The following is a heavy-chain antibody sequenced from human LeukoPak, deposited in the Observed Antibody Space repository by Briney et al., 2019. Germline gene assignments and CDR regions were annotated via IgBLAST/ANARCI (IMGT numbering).Heavy chain of an antibody. CDR1: GFTFSNAW. CDR3: TTDGSSWYSTDY. V-gene: IGHV3-15*01. J-gene: IGHJ4*02. CDR2: IKSKTDGGTT. D-gene: IGHD6-13*01. Sequence: KTGGSLRLSCAASGFTFSNAWMSWVRQAPGKGLEWVGRIKSKTDGGTTDYAAPVKGRFTISRDDSKNTLYLQMNSLKTEDTAVYYCTTDGSSWYSTDYRGQGTLVTVSS.